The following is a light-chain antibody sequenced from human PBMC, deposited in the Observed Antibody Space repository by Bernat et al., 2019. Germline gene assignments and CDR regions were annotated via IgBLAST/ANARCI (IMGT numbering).Light chain of an antibody. Sequence: NVMLTQPHAGSEAPGETVTISCTRSSGSVALKYVHWYQKRPGSAPTMVRYEDKHRTPGVPDRLSGSIDKSSNSAPLTISGLKTDDEADYCCQSYDVSQRWRFGGGTKLPVL. J-gene: IGLJ2*01. CDR3: QSYDVSQRWR. CDR2: EDK. V-gene: IGLV6-57*03. CDR1: SGSVALKY.